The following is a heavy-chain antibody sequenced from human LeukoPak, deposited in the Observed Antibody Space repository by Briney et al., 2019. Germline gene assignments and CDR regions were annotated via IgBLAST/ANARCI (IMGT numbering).Heavy chain of an antibody. J-gene: IGHJ4*02. Sequence: YWIGWVRQMPGKGLEWIGYIYYSGSTYYNPSLKSRVTISVDTSKNQFSLKLSSVTAADTAVYYCARAYCGGDCYSLDYWGQGTLVTVSS. CDR2: IYYSGST. CDR1: Y. D-gene: IGHD2-21*02. V-gene: IGHV4-31*02. CDR3: ARAYCGGDCYSLDY.